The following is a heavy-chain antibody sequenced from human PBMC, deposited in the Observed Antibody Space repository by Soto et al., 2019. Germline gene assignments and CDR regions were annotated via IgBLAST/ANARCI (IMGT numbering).Heavy chain of an antibody. CDR3: ARDFRGQLARGYYFDY. Sequence: ASVKVSCKASGYTFTGYYMHWVRQAPGQGLEWMGWINPNSGGTNYAQKFQGWVTMTRDTSISTAYMELSRLRSDDTAVYYCARDFRGQLARGYYFDYWGQGTLVTVSS. CDR2: INPNSGGT. CDR1: GYTFTGYY. D-gene: IGHD6-6*01. V-gene: IGHV1-2*04. J-gene: IGHJ4*02.